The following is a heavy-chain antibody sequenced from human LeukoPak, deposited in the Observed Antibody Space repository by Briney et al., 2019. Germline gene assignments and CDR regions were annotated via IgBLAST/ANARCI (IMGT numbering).Heavy chain of an antibody. D-gene: IGHD3-10*01. CDR1: GISVSSNY. J-gene: IGHJ4*02. Sequence: PGGSLRLSCAASGISVSSNYMSWVRQAPGKGLQWVSVIYVDGSAYYADSVKGRITISRDNSRNTLYLQMNSLRAEDTAVYYCARTTPPYYYGSGSPLYYFDYWGQGTLVTVSS. V-gene: IGHV3-66*01. CDR2: IYVDGSA. CDR3: ARTTPPYYYGSGSPLYYFDY.